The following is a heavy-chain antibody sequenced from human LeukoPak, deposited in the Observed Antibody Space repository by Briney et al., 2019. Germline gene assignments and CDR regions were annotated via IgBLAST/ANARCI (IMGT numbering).Heavy chain of an antibody. V-gene: IGHV4-59*01. CDR3: ARPPRLKAAFLDY. Sequence: PSETLSLTCTVSGGSISSYYWSWIRQPPGKGLEWIGYIYYSGSTNYNPSLKSRVTISVDTSKNQFSLKLSSVTAADTAVYYCARPPRLKAAFLDYWGQGTLVTVSS. J-gene: IGHJ4*02. CDR1: GGSISSYY. D-gene: IGHD3-16*01. CDR2: IYYSGST.